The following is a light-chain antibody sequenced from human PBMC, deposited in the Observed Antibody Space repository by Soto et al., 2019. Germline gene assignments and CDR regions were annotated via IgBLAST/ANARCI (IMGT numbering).Light chain of an antibody. J-gene: IGLJ2*01. CDR1: SSDVGGYNY. CDR3: SSYTSSSTPHVV. Sequence: QSVLTQPASVSGSPGQAITISCTGTSSDVGGYNYVSWYQQYPGKAPKLMIYDVSNRPSGVSNRVSGSKSRNTASLTISGLQAEDEADYYCSSYTSSSTPHVVFGGGSKLTVL. V-gene: IGLV2-14*01. CDR2: DVS.